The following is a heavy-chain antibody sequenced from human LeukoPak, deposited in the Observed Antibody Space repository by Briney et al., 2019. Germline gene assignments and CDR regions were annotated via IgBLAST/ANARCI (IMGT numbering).Heavy chain of an antibody. V-gene: IGHV3-23*01. CDR3: AKDRYCSGGTCSSDFDY. CDR1: GFMFSNYV. CDR2: ISASGGTI. J-gene: IGHJ4*02. Sequence: QAGGSLRLSCAAGGFMFSNYVMYWVRQAPGQGLEWVSVISASGGTIDYADSVKGRFTISRDNSKNTLYLQMNSLRAEDTAIYYCAKDRYCSGGTCSSDFDYWGQGTLVTVSS. D-gene: IGHD2-15*01.